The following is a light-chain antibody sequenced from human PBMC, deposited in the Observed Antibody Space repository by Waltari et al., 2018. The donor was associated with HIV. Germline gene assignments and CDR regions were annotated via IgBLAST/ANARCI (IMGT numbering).Light chain of an antibody. Sequence: QSVLTQPSSASGTPGQRVTIPCSGSSSNIGSNALNWSHPLQGTAPKLLIYSNNQRPSGVPDRFSGSKSGTSASLAISGLQSDDEADYYCAAWDDSLNDSYVFGPGTKVTVL. J-gene: IGLJ1*01. CDR1: SSNIGSNA. CDR2: SNN. V-gene: IGLV1-44*01. CDR3: AAWDDSLNDSYV.